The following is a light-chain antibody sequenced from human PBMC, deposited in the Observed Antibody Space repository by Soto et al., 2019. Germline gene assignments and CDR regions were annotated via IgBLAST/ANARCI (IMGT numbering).Light chain of an antibody. V-gene: IGKV3-20*01. J-gene: IGKJ5*01. CDR3: PQSGNSIT. CDR2: GAS. Sequence: EIVLTQSRGNLSLYAGERATLSCRASQSVSSSYLAWYQQKPGQAPRLLIYGASSRATGIPDRFSGSGSGTDFTLTISILEPEDFAVYYAPQSGNSITSAQPTRPEI. CDR1: QSVSSSY.